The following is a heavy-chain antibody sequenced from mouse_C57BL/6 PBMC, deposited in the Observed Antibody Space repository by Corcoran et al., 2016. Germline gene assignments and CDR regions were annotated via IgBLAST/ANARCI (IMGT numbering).Heavy chain of an antibody. CDR2: INPNNGGT. CDR1: GYTFTDYY. V-gene: IGHV1-26*01. J-gene: IGHJ4*01. D-gene: IGHD4-1*01. CDR3: ARRYWDCYDMDY. Sequence: EVQLQQSGPELVKPGASVKISCKASGYTFTDYYMNWVKQSHGQSLEWIGDINPNNGGTSYNQKFKGKSTLTVDKSSSTAYMELCSLTSEDSAVYYCARRYWDCYDMDYCGQGNSVTVSS.